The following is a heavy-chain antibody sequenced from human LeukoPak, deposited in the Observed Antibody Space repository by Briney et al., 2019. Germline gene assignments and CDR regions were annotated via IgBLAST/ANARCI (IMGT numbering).Heavy chain of an antibody. D-gene: IGHD6-13*01. Sequence: GESLKISCRGSGYNFSAHLIGWVRQMPGKGLEWMGIIYPGDSDTRYSPSFQGQVTISADKSISTAYLQWSSLKASDTAMYYCARPSGSSFLTYFDYWGQGTLVTVSS. CDR1: GYNFSAHL. V-gene: IGHV5-51*01. CDR3: ARPSGSSFLTYFDY. CDR2: IYPGDSDT. J-gene: IGHJ4*02.